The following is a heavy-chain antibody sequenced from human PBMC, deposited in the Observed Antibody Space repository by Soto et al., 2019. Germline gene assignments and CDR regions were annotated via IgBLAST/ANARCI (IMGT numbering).Heavy chain of an antibody. CDR3: ARRAYYDFWSGYYRYYYGMDV. J-gene: IGHJ6*02. V-gene: IGHV4-34*01. D-gene: IGHD3-3*01. CDR1: GGSFSGYY. CDR2: INHSGST. Sequence: QVQLQQWGAGLLKPSETLSLTCAVYGGSFSGYYWSWIRQPPGKGLEWIGEINHSGSTNYNPSLKSLVTISVDTSKNQFSLKLSSVTAADTAVYYCARRAYYDFWSGYYRYYYGMDVWGQGTTVTVSS.